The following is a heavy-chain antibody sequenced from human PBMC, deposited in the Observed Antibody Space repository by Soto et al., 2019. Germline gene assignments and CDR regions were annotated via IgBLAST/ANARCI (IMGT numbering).Heavy chain of an antibody. D-gene: IGHD1-26*01. CDR3: ARYSGSFYYYEGMDI. CDR1: GFRFSDYY. J-gene: IGHJ6*02. V-gene: IGHV3-11*01. CDR2: ITSGSRSL. Sequence: QVQLVQSGGGWVRPGGSLTLSCRGSGFRFSDYYLTWIRQAPGKGPEWISYITSGSRSLDYADSVRGRFTVTRDNTGNSLFLQMNSLRAEDTAVYFCARYSGSFYYYEGMDIWGQGSTVTVSS.